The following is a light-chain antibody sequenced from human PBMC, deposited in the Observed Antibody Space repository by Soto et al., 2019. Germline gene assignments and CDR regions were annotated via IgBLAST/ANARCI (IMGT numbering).Light chain of an antibody. Sequence: DIVMTQSPDSLSVSLGERATINCKSSQSVFYSPNNKDYLAWYQQKPGQPPKLLIYWASTRESGVPDRFSASGSGTAFTVTISSLQAGDVAVYYCQQYYNTPFTFGPGTKVDI. CDR1: QSVFYSPNNKDY. V-gene: IGKV4-1*01. J-gene: IGKJ3*01. CDR3: QQYYNTPFT. CDR2: WAS.